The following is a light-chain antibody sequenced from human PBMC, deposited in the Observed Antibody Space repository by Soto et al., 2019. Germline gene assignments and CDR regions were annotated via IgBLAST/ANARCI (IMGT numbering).Light chain of an antibody. CDR2: GNN. CDR1: SSNIGAGYD. Sequence: QSVLTQPPSVSGTLGQRVTISCTGSSSNIGAGYDVQWYQQLPGTAPKLLIFGNNNRPSGVPDRFSGSKSGTSASLAITGLQAEDEGDYYCQSYDSTLSARYVFGTGTKVTAL. CDR3: QSYDSTLSARYV. J-gene: IGLJ1*01. V-gene: IGLV1-40*01.